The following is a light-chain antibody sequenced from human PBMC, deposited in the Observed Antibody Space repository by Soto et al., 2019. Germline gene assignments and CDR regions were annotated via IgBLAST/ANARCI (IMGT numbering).Light chain of an antibody. Sequence: QHVLTQSSSASASLGSSVKLTCTRSSGHSSYIIAWHQQQPGKAPRYLMKLEGSGSYNKGSGVPDRFSGSSSGADRYLTISNLQFEDEADYYCETWDSNIHWVFGGGTKLTVL. J-gene: IGLJ3*02. CDR1: SGHSSYI. CDR2: LEGSGSY. CDR3: ETWDSNIHWV. V-gene: IGLV4-60*02.